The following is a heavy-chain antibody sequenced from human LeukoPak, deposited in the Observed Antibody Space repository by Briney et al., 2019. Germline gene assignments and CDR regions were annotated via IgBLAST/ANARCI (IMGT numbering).Heavy chain of an antibody. J-gene: IGHJ5*02. CDR1: GGTFSSYA. CDR2: IIPIFGTA. Sequence: SVNVSCKASGGTFSSYAISWVRQAPGQGLEWMGGIIPIFGTANYAQKFQGRVTITTDESTSTAYMELSSLRFEDTAVYYCARDERFGYCSGGSCYSVTNWFDPWGQGTLVTVSS. D-gene: IGHD2-15*01. CDR3: ARDERFGYCSGGSCYSVTNWFDP. V-gene: IGHV1-69*05.